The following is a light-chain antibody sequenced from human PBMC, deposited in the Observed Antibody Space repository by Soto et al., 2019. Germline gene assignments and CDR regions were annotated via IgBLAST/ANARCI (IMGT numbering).Light chain of an antibody. CDR3: QQYNSWPLYT. CDR1: QSVSSN. Sequence: EIVMTQSPATLSVSPGERATLSCRASQSVSSNLAWYHQKPGQATRLLIYGASTRATGIPARFSGSGSGTDIPLTHRSLLSEYVAVYYCQQYNSWPLYTFGQGTKLEIK. J-gene: IGKJ2*01. CDR2: GAS. V-gene: IGKV3-15*01.